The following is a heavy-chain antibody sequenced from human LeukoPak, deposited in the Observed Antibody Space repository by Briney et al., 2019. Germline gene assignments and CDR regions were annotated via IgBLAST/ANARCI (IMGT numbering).Heavy chain of an antibody. Sequence: GGSLRLSCAGSGFTFSSYSINWVRQAPGKGLEWVSSITTSSSYIYYADSVKGRFTISRDNSKNTLYLQMNSLRAEDTAVYYCARGLPYYYDSSGYLGSYFDYWGQGTLVTVSS. V-gene: IGHV3-21*01. J-gene: IGHJ4*02. CDR3: ARGLPYYYDSSGYLGSYFDY. CDR1: GFTFSSYS. CDR2: ITTSSSYI. D-gene: IGHD3-22*01.